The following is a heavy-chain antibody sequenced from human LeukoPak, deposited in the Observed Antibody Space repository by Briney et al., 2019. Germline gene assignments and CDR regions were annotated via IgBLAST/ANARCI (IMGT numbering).Heavy chain of an antibody. CDR2: ISGSGGST. J-gene: IGHJ4*02. Sequence: GGSLRLSCAASGFTFSSYAMSWVRQAPGKGLEWVSAISGSGGSTYYAGSVKGRFTTSRDNSKNTLYLQMNSLRAEDTAVYYCAKESMITFGGVIAYFDYWGQGTLVTVSS. CDR3: AKESMITFGGVIAYFDY. D-gene: IGHD3-16*02. CDR1: GFTFSSYA. V-gene: IGHV3-23*01.